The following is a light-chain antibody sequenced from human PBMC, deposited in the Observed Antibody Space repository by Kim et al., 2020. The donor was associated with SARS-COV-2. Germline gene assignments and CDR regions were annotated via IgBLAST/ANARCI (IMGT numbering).Light chain of an antibody. CDR3: QQRSTRPPWT. CDR1: QSISSY. Sequence: EIVLTQSPGTLSLSPGERATLSCRTSQSISSYLAWYQQKPGQAPRLLIYDASNRATGIPARFSGSGSGTDFTLTISSLEPEDFAVYYCQQRSTRPPWTFGQGTKVDIK. CDR2: DAS. J-gene: IGKJ1*01. V-gene: IGKV3-11*01.